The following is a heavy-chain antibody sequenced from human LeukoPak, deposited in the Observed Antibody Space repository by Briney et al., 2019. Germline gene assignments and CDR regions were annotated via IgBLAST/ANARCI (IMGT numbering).Heavy chain of an antibody. Sequence: GGSLRLSCAASGFTSTSYAMGWVRQAPGKGLEWVSAISGSGGSTYYADSVKGRFTISRDNSKSTLFLQMNSLRAEDTAVYYCAKDPRVGSRVATPCHWGQGTLVTVSS. CDR3: AKDPRVGSRVATPCH. V-gene: IGHV3-23*01. J-gene: IGHJ4*02. CDR1: GFTSTSYA. D-gene: IGHD5-24*01. CDR2: ISGSGGST.